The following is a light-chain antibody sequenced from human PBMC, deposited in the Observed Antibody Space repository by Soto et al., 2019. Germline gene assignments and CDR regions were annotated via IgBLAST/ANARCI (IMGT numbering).Light chain of an antibody. CDR3: AAWDDSLSGWV. J-gene: IGLJ3*02. CDR2: SNN. V-gene: IGLV1-47*02. Sequence: QSLLTQPPSASGTPGQRVTISCSGSSSNIGSNYVYWYQQLPGTAPKLLIYSNNHRPSGVPDRFSGSKSGTSASLAISGLRSEDEADYYCAAWDDSLSGWVFGGGTKLTVL. CDR1: SSNIGSNY.